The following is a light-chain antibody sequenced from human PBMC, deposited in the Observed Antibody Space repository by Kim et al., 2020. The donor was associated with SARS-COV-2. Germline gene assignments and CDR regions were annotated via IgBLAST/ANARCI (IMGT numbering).Light chain of an antibody. CDR2: QDN. CDR3: QAWDSSTAV. Sequence: SYELTQPASVSVSPGQTASITCSGDKLGNKYACWYQQKPGQSPVLVMYQDNKRPSGIPERFSGSNSGNTATLTISGTQAMDEADYYCQAWDSSTAVFGGGTQLTVL. CDR1: KLGNKY. V-gene: IGLV3-1*01. J-gene: IGLJ2*01.